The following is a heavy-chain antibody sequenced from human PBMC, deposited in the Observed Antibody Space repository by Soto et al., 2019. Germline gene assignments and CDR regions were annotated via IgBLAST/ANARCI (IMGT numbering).Heavy chain of an antibody. Sequence: ASVKVSCKASGYTFSSYGINWMRQAPGQGLEWMGWISAYNGNTNYAQKLQGRVTMTTDTSTSTAYMELRSLRSDDTAVYYCARDWSPSSQFYDILALVYYYYGMDVWGQGTTVTVSS. CDR1: GYTFSSYG. J-gene: IGHJ6*02. CDR3: ARDWSPSSQFYDILALVYYYYGMDV. CDR2: ISAYNGNT. V-gene: IGHV1-18*01. D-gene: IGHD3-9*01.